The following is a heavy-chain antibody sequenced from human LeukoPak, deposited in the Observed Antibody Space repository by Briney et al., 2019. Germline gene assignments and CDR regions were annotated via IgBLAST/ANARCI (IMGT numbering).Heavy chain of an antibody. D-gene: IGHD6-13*01. Sequence: PGRSLRLSCAASGFTFDVYAMHWVRHAPGKGLEWVSGISWNSGSIGYADSVKGRFTISRDNAKNSLYLQMNSLRAEDTALYYCAKGEAAGIAAAGKRFDPWGQGTLVTVSS. CDR2: ISWNSGSI. V-gene: IGHV3-9*01. J-gene: IGHJ5*02. CDR3: AKGEAAGIAAAGKRFDP. CDR1: GFTFDVYA.